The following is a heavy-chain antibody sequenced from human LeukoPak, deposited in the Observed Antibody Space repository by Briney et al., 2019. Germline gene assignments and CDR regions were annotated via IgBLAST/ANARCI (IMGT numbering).Heavy chain of an antibody. D-gene: IGHD3-3*01. CDR2: INPNSGGT. CDR3: ARGFLYYVFWCGQPTQYYFDY. V-gene: IGHV1-2*02. CDR1: GYTFTGYY. J-gene: IGHJ4*02. Sequence: ASVKVSCKASGYTFTGYYMHWVRQAPGQGLEWMGWINPNSGGTNYAQKFQGRVTVTRDTSISTAYMELSRLRSDDTAVYYCARGFLYYVFWCGQPTQYYFDYGGKGPLVPLPS.